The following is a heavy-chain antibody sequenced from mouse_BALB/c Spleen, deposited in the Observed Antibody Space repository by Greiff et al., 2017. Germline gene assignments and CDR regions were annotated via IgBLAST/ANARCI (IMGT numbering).Heavy chain of an antibody. Sequence: VKLMESGAELVRPGSSVKISCKASGYAFSSYWMNWVKQRPGQGLEWIGQIYPGDGDTNYNGKFKGKATLTADKSSSTAYMQLSSLTSEDSAVYFCARAYDGYSDYWGQGTTLTVSS. J-gene: IGHJ2*01. CDR3: ARAYDGYSDY. V-gene: IGHV1-80*01. D-gene: IGHD2-3*01. CDR2: IYPGDGDT. CDR1: GYAFSSYW.